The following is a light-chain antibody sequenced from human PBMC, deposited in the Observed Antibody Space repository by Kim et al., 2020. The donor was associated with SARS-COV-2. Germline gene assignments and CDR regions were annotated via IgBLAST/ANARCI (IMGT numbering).Light chain of an antibody. CDR1: SSNIGSNF. J-gene: IGLJ3*02. CDR2: RNN. Sequence: ELTQPPSASGTPGQRVTISCSGSSSNIGSNFVFWYQQLPGAAPQLLIYRNNKRPSGIPDRFSGSKSGTSASLAISGLRSDDEATYYCTAWDESLSGSWVFGGGTKVTVL. V-gene: IGLV1-47*01. CDR3: TAWDESLSGSWV.